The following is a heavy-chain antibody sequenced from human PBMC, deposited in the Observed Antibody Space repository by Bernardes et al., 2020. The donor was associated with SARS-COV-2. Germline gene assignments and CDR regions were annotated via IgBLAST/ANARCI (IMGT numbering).Heavy chain of an antibody. Sequence: GGSLRLSCAASGFTFSDHYMDWVRQAPGKGLEWVGRTRNKVNSYTTEYAASVKGRFTISRDDSKNSLYLQMNSLKTEDTAVYYCARALGASSLDYWGQGTLVTVSS. D-gene: IGHD1-26*01. V-gene: IGHV3-72*01. J-gene: IGHJ4*02. CDR2: TRNKVNSYTT. CDR3: ARALGASSLDY. CDR1: GFTFSDHY.